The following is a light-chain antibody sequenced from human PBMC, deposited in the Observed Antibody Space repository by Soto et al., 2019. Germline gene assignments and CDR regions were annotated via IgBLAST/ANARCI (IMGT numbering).Light chain of an antibody. V-gene: IGKV3-20*01. CDR3: QHYGDSSYS. CDR1: HRVDSSF. Sequence: VLTQSPGTLSLSPGERATITRKTIHRVDSSFLAWYQHKSGQAPRLLIYGVSSRATGVPDRFNGGVSGTDFTLTISGLAPEDFAVYYCQHYGDSSYSFGQ. J-gene: IGKJ2*03. CDR2: GVS.